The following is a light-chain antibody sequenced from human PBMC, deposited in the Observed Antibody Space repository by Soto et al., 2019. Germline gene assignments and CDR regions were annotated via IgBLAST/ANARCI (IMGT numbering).Light chain of an antibody. CDR3: VLYMGSGPVV. Sequence: QTVVTQEPSFSVSPGGTVTLTCGLSSGSVSTSYYPSWYQQTPGQAPRTLIYSTNTLSSGVPDRFSGSILGNKAALTITGAQADDESDYFCVLYMGSGPVVFGVGTKLTVL. CDR1: SGSVSTSYY. V-gene: IGLV8-61*01. CDR2: STN. J-gene: IGLJ2*01.